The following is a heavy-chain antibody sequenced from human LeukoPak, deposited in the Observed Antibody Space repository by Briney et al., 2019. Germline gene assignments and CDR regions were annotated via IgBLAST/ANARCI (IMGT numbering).Heavy chain of an antibody. CDR1: GFTFSDYY. V-gene: IGHV3-11*01. J-gene: IGHJ6*02. CDR2: ISSSGSTI. CDR3: AREDSGYDLGRYYYGMDV. D-gene: IGHD5-12*01. Sequence: PGGSLRLPCAASGFTFSDYYMSWIRQAPGKGREWVSYISSSGSTIYYADSVKGRFTISRDNAKNSLYLQMNSLRAEDTAVYYCAREDSGYDLGRYYYGMDVWGQGTTVTVSS.